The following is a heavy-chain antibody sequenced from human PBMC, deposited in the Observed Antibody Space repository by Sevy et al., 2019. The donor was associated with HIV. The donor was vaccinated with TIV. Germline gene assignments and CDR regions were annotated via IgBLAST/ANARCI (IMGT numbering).Heavy chain of an antibody. CDR2: IKSKTDGGTT. J-gene: IGHJ4*02. CDR1: GFTFSNAW. V-gene: IGHV3-15*01. CDR3: TTGSNGWYTQDDY. Sequence: GGSLRLSCAASGFTFSNAWMSWVRQAPGKGLEWVGRIKSKTDGGTTDYAAPVKGRFTISRDDSKNTLYLQMNSLKTEDTAVYYCTTGSNGWYTQDDYWGQGTLVTVSS. D-gene: IGHD6-19*01.